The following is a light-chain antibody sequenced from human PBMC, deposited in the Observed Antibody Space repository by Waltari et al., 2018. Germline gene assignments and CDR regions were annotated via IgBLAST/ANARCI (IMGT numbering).Light chain of an antibody. CDR3: QQGDSLPPT. Sequence: DIQMTQSPSSVSASVGDRVTLTCRASQDVTKYLAWYQPKPGRAPKVLIFDVSTLQSGVPSRFSGSGSGTEFSLTISSLQPEDFATYYCQQGDSLPPTFGQGTKVEI. J-gene: IGKJ1*01. V-gene: IGKV1-12*01. CDR1: QDVTKY. CDR2: DVS.